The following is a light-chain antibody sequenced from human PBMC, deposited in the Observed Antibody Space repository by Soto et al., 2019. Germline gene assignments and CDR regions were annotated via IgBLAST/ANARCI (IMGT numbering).Light chain of an antibody. J-gene: IGKJ1*01. CDR1: QRIDTY. CDR3: QQYHYWWT. CDR2: GAS. Sequence: EIVVTQSPANLSVSPGERATLSCRASQRIDTYLAWFQQKRGQAPRLLIYGASTRATGVPARFRGSGSGTEFTLTISSLQSEDSADYYCQQYHYWWTFGQGTKVEIK. V-gene: IGKV3-15*01.